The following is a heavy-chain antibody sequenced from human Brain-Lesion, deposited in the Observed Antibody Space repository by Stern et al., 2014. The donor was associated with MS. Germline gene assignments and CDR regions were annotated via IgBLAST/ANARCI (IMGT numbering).Heavy chain of an antibody. V-gene: IGHV4-39*01. Sequence: QLQLQESGPGLVKPSETLSLTCTVAGGSVSSTSYAWAWIRQPPGKGLEWIGTIYYSGNTYYSPSLNSRLTISLDTSQNQFSLQLRSVTAADTAVYYCAGEEDIRYCSGGSCTGNWFDPWGQGTLVTVSS. D-gene: IGHD2-15*01. CDR1: GGSVSSTSYA. CDR3: AGEEDIRYCSGGSCTGNWFDP. CDR2: IYYSGNT. J-gene: IGHJ5*02.